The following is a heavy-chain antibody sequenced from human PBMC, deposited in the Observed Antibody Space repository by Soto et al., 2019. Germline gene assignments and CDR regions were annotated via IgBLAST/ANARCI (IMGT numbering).Heavy chain of an antibody. J-gene: IGHJ6*02. Sequence: QVQLQESGPGLVRPSETLSLTCTISGGSLNSSYWSWIRQSPGKGLEWIGRIYARGVTNYNPSLKSRVTMSGDPSTNQFSLRLTSVTVADTAVYYCAKSSGYVFFYYGMDVWGRGTTVTVSS. D-gene: IGHD3-16*01. CDR1: GGSLNSSY. CDR2: IYARGVT. V-gene: IGHV4-4*07. CDR3: AKSSGYVFFYYGMDV.